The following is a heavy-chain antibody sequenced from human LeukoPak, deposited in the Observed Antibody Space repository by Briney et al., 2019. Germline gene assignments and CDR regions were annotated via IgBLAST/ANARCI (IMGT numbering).Heavy chain of an antibody. V-gene: IGHV3-74*01. CDR3: ASMNGHAFDI. D-gene: IGHD2-8*01. J-gene: IGHJ3*02. Sequence: GGSLRLSCAASGFTLSSYWMHWVRQAPGKGLVWVSGINSDGGSTRYADSVKGRFIITRDNAKNMLYLQMNSLRAEDTAVYYCASMNGHAFDIWGQGTRVAVSS. CDR2: INSDGGST. CDR1: GFTLSSYW.